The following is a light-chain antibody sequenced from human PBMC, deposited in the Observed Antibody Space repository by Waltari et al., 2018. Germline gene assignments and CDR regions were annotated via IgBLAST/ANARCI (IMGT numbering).Light chain of an antibody. CDR2: KAS. Sequence: DIQMTQSPSTLSASVGDRPTITCRASQSVRTWLAWYQQKPGKAPKLLIYKASSLESGVPSRFSGSGSGTEFTLTISSLQPDDFATYYCQQCHSYSFGQGTKVEI. CDR1: QSVRTW. J-gene: IGKJ2*01. V-gene: IGKV1-5*03. CDR3: QQCHSYS.